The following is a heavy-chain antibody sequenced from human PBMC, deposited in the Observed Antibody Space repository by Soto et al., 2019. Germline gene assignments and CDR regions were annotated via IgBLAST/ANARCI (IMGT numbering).Heavy chain of an antibody. V-gene: IGHV3-21*01. Sequence: PGGSLRLSCAASGFTFSSYSMNWVRQAPGKGLEWVSSISSSSSYIYYADSVKGRFTISRDNAKNSLYLQMNSLRAEDTAVYYCARAGEPPAGFDYWGQGTLVTVSS. J-gene: IGHJ4*02. CDR2: ISSSSSYI. D-gene: IGHD1-1*01. CDR3: ARAGEPPAGFDY. CDR1: GFTFSSYS.